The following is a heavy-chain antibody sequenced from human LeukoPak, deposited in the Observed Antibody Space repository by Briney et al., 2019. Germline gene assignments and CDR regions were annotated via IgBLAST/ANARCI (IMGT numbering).Heavy chain of an antibody. J-gene: IGHJ4*02. Sequence: ETGGSLRLSCAASGFTFSKYAMTWVRQAPGKGLEWVSGINDSGSSTYYADCVKGRLTISRDNAKNTVYLQMNSLRAEDTAVYYCVRDRPHGDQKTGELDYWGQGTLVTVSS. CDR1: GFTFSKYA. V-gene: IGHV3-23*01. D-gene: IGHD3-16*01. CDR3: VRDRPHGDQKTGELDY. CDR2: INDSGSST.